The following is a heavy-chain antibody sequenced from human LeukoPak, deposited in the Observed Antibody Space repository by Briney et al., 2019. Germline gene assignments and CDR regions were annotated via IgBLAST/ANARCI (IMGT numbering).Heavy chain of an antibody. J-gene: IGHJ6*03. CDR2: IYTSGGT. D-gene: IGHD5-18*01. Sequence: TLSLTCTVSGGSISSGAYYWSWIRQPAGKGLEWIGRIYTSGGTNYNPSLKSRVTISVDTSKNQFSLKLSSVTAADTAVYYCARLRAMAIYYMDVWGKGTTVTVSS. CDR3: ARLRAMAIYYMDV. CDR1: GGSISSGAYY. V-gene: IGHV4-61*02.